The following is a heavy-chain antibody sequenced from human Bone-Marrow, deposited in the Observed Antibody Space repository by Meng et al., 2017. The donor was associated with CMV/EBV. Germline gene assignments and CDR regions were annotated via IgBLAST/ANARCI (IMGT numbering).Heavy chain of an antibody. Sequence: GESLKISCAASGFSFTNTWMSWVRQAPGKGLEWLGRFKGKSDDGTRDYPAPVKGRFTISRDDSKKTFYLQMNSLKTEDTAVYYCTTGDGTSNAFDFWGQGAMVTVSS. V-gene: IGHV3-15*01. CDR3: TTGDGTSNAFDF. CDR1: GFSFTNTW. CDR2: FKGKSDDGTR. D-gene: IGHD5-24*01. J-gene: IGHJ3*01.